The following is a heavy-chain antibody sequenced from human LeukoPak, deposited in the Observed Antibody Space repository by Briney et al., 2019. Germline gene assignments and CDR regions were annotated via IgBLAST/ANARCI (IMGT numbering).Heavy chain of an antibody. D-gene: IGHD3-22*01. CDR3: AKGNYYDGSGYYYFDY. Sequence: PGGSLRLSCAASGFTFSSYAMSWVRQAPGKGLEWVSAISGSGGSTYYADSVKGRFTISRDNSKNTLYVQMNSLRAEDTAVYYCAKGNYYDGSGYYYFDYWGQGTLVTVSS. J-gene: IGHJ4*02. CDR2: ISGSGGST. V-gene: IGHV3-23*01. CDR1: GFTFSSYA.